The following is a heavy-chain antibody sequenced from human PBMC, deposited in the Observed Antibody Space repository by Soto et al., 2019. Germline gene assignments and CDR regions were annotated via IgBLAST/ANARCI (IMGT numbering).Heavy chain of an antibody. V-gene: IGHV3-30*18. J-gene: IGHJ6*02. CDR1: GFTFSSYG. CDR2: ISYDGSNK. D-gene: IGHD5-12*01. CDR3: AKDESGYETDYYYYYGMDV. Sequence: GGSLRLSCAASGFTFSSYGMHWVRQAPGKGLERVAVISYDGSNKYYADSVKGRFTISRDNSKNTLYLQMNSLRAEDTAVYYCAKDESGYETDYYYYYGMDVWGQGTTVTGSS.